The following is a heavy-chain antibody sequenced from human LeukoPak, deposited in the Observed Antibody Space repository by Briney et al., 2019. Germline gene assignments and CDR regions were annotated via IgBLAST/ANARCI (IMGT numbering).Heavy chain of an antibody. CDR3: ARDLYYDSSGYYYLDY. Sequence: ASVKVSCKASGYTFTSYYMHWVRQAPGQGLEWMGIINPSGGSTSYAQKFQGRVTMTRDTSTSTVYMELSSLRSEDTAVYYCARDLYYDSSGYYYLDYWGQGTLVTVSS. V-gene: IGHV1-46*01. D-gene: IGHD3-22*01. J-gene: IGHJ4*02. CDR2: INPSGGST. CDR1: GYTFTSYY.